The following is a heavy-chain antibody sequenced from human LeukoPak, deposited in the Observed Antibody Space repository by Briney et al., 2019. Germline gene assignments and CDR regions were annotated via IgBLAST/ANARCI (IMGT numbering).Heavy chain of an antibody. Sequence: GGSLRLSCAASGFIFSRYGMSWVRQAPGKGLEWVSAISGSGGTTYYADSVKGRFTISRDNSKNTLYLQINSLRAEDTAVYYCVTEVSGSFPTWGQGTLVTVSS. V-gene: IGHV3-23*01. CDR3: VTEVSGSFPT. J-gene: IGHJ4*02. CDR1: GFIFSRYG. CDR2: ISGSGGTT. D-gene: IGHD1-26*01.